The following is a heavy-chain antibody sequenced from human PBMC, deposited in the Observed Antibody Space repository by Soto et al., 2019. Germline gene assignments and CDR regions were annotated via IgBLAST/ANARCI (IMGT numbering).Heavy chain of an antibody. Sequence: GGSLRLSCAASGFSFSSYSMNWVRQAPGKGLEWVSYISSSSSTIYYADSVKGRFTISRDNAKNSLYLQMNSLRAEDTAVFHCARERNDVGFDYWGQGTLVTVSS. CDR2: ISSSSSTI. V-gene: IGHV3-48*01. J-gene: IGHJ4*02. D-gene: IGHD1-1*01. CDR1: GFSFSSYS. CDR3: ARERNDVGFDY.